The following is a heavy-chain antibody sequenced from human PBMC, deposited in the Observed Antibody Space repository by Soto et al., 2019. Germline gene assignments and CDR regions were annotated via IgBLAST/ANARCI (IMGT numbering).Heavy chain of an antibody. V-gene: IGHV1-3*05. CDR1: GYTFTSYA. Sequence: QVQLVQSGAEEEKPGASVKVSCKASGYTFTSYAMHWVRQAPGQRLEWMGWINAGNGNTKYSQKFQGRVTITRDTPASTAYMELSSLRSEDTAVYYCARDPSYYGMDVWGQWTTVTVSS. CDR3: ARDPSYYGMDV. J-gene: IGHJ6*01. CDR2: INAGNGNT.